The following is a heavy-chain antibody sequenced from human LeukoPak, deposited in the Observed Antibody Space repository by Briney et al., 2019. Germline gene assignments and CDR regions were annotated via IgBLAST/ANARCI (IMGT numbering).Heavy chain of an antibody. CDR1: GGSFSGYY. CDR2: IYTSGST. CDR3: ARDKEIFGVVIFDY. Sequence: SETLSLTCAVYGGSFSGYYWSWIRQPPGKGLEWIGRIYTSGSTNYNPSLKSRVTMSVDTSKNQFSLKLSSVTAADTAVYYCARDKEIFGVVIFDYWGQGTLVTVSS. V-gene: IGHV4-4*07. D-gene: IGHD3-3*01. J-gene: IGHJ4*02.